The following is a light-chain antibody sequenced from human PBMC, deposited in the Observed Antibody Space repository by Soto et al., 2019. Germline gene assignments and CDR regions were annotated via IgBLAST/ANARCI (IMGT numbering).Light chain of an antibody. J-gene: IGKJ1*01. CDR2: AAS. CDR3: QQSYNSPQT. V-gene: IGKV1-39*01. CDR1: QTIMTY. Sequence: DIQMTQSPSSLSASVGDEVTITCRAGQTIMTYLNWYQLKPGKPPRLLIYAASSLQSGVPSRFSGSGSGTDFTLTISSLQPEDFATYSCQQSYNSPQTFGRGTKVEIK.